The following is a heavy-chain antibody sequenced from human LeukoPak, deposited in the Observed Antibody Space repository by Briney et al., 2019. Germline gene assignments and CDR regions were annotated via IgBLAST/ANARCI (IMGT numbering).Heavy chain of an antibody. Sequence: GGSLRLSCAASGFTFSSYSMNWVRQAPGKGLEWVSYIGTSSSTIYYADSVKGRFTISRDNAENSLYLQMNRLRAEDTAVYYCARSSGSYRPFDYWGQGTLVTVSS. CDR1: GFTFSSYS. J-gene: IGHJ4*02. V-gene: IGHV3-48*01. CDR3: ARSSGSYRPFDY. D-gene: IGHD1-26*01. CDR2: IGTSSSTI.